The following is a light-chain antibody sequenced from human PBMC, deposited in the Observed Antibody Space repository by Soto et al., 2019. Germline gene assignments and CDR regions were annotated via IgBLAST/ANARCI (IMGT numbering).Light chain of an antibody. CDR3: RQRSTWPT. CDR2: YAS. CDR1: QSVSSSY. J-gene: IGKJ5*01. V-gene: IGKV3D-20*02. Sequence: IVLTQSPGTLSLSPGERATLSCMASQSVSSSYLAWYQQRPVQAPSLLIYYASVRATGPPARFSGSGSGTAFTLTISSLEPEDFALYYCRQRSTWPTFGQGTRLEIK.